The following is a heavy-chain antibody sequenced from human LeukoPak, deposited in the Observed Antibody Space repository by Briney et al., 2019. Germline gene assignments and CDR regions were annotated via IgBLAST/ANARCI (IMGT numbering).Heavy chain of an antibody. Sequence: GGCLRLSCAASGFIFSTYWMSWVRQAPGKGLEWVANINQNGGAKYYADSVKGRFTISRGDAKNSVYLQMNNLRADDTAVYYCARDGIDYWGQGTLVTVSS. CDR3: ARDGIDY. V-gene: IGHV3-7*04. J-gene: IGHJ4*02. CDR2: INQNGGAK. D-gene: IGHD1-26*01. CDR1: GFIFSTYW.